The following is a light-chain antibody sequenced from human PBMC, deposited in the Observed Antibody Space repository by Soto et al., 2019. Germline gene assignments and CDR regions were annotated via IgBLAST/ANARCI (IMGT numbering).Light chain of an antibody. J-gene: IGKJ1*01. CDR3: HQRQIWPRT. CDR1: QYVGTR. Sequence: DMVLTQAPATLSSSPWETATLSCRASQYVGTRLAWYQHKPGQAPRLLIYYTSNRATGIPARFSGSGSGTDFTLTINSLAPEDFAIYYCHQRQIWPRTFGQG. V-gene: IGKV3-11*01. CDR2: YTS.